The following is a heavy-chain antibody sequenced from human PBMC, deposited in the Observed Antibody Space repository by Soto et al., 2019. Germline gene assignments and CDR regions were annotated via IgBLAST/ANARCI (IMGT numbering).Heavy chain of an antibody. CDR3: ARGDDYSGYAY. CDR1: GGSISSSSYY. J-gene: IGHJ4*02. V-gene: IGHV4-39*07. D-gene: IGHD5-12*01. CDR2: IYYSGST. Sequence: SETLSLTCTVSGGSISSSSYYWGWIRQPPGKGLEWIGSIYYSGSTYYNPSLKSRVTISVDTSKNQYSLKLSSVTAADTAVYYCARGDDYSGYAYWGQGTLVTVSS.